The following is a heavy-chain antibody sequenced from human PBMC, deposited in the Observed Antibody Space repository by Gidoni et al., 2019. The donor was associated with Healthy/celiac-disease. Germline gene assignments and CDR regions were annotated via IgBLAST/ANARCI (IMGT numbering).Heavy chain of an antibody. Sequence: QVQLVESGGGVVQPGRSLRLSCAASGFTFSSYGIHWVRQAPGKGLEWVAVISYDGSNKYYADSVKGRFTISRDNSKNTLYLQMNSLRAEDTAVYYCAKDLGAIFSRDAFDIWGQGTMVTVSS. CDR3: AKDLGAIFSRDAFDI. CDR2: ISYDGSNK. CDR1: GFTFSSYG. D-gene: IGHD3-9*01. V-gene: IGHV3-30*18. J-gene: IGHJ3*02.